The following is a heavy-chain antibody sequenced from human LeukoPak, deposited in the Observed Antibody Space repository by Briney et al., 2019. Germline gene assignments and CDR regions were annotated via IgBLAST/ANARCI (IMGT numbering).Heavy chain of an antibody. Sequence: PGGSLRLSCAGSGFTFRSYWMHWVRQAPGKGLEWVANIKQDGSEKYYADSVKGRFTISRDNANDSVYLQMNSLRAEDTAVYYCARRYFDWFLGAGGSLDIWGQGTMVTVSS. J-gene: IGHJ3*02. CDR3: ARRYFDWFLGAGGSLDI. CDR2: IKQDGSEK. CDR1: GFTFRSYW. D-gene: IGHD3-9*01. V-gene: IGHV3-7*01.